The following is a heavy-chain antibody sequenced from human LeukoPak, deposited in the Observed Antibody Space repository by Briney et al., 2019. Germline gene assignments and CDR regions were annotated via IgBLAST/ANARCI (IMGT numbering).Heavy chain of an antibody. D-gene: IGHD6-13*01. Sequence: PGGSLRLSCAASGFTFSNYWMSWVRQAPGKGLEWVANIKEDGSEKYYVDSVKDRFTISRDNARNSLYPQMNSLRAEDTAVYYCASGRQLGYWGQGTMVTVSS. CDR3: ASGRQLGY. CDR2: IKEDGSEK. V-gene: IGHV3-7*01. CDR1: GFTFSNYW. J-gene: IGHJ4*02.